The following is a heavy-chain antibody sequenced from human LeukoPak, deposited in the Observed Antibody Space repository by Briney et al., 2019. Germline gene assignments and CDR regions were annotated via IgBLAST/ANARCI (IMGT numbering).Heavy chain of an antibody. CDR2: IMPIVGTA. Sequence: WGSATVSCKASRGTFSSYAISWVRQAAGHELEWMGGIMPIVGTATYAQKFQGRVTITADESTSTAHMELSRLRSKDMAVYYCARDPGSDYWGQGTLVTVSS. V-gene: IGHV1-69*13. CDR3: ARDPGSDY. J-gene: IGHJ4*02. CDR1: RGTFSSYA. D-gene: IGHD1-1*01.